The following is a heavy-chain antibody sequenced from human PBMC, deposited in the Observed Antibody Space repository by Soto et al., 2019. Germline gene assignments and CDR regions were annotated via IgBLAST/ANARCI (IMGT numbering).Heavy chain of an antibody. CDR1: GYSFRTHG. CDR2: ISTYDDKT. J-gene: IGHJ5*02. CDR3: ARYLGSCNSSVCFRNWLDP. D-gene: IGHD3-22*01. Sequence: QVQLGQSGAEVKTPGASVKVSCRSSGYSFRTHGISWARQAPGHGLAWMGWISTYDDKTHFPQKFQGRITMTTDTSTSTAYMELRSLRSDDTAVYFCARYLGSCNSSVCFRNWLDPWGQGTLVTVSS. V-gene: IGHV1-18*01.